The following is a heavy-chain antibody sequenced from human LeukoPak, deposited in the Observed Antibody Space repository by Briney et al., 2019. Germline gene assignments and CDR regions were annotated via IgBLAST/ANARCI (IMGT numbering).Heavy chain of an antibody. D-gene: IGHD6-13*01. V-gene: IGHV3-21*01. CDR2: ISSSSSYI. J-gene: IGHJ3*02. Sequence: GGSLRLSCAASGFTFSSYSMNWVRQARGKGLEWVSSISSSSSYIYYADSVKGRFTISRDNAKNSLYLQMNSLRAEDTAVYYCASQIAAAGAVDIWGQGTMVTVSS. CDR3: ASQIAAAGAVDI. CDR1: GFTFSSYS.